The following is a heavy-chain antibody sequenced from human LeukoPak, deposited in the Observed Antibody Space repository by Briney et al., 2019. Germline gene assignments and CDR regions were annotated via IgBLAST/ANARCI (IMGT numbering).Heavy chain of an antibody. CDR2: IKQDGSEK. CDR1: GFTFSSYW. Sequence: GGSLRLSCAASGFTFSSYWMSWVRQAPGKGLEWVANIKQDGSEKYYVDSVKGRFTISRDNAKNSLYLQMNSLRAEDTAVYYCARFSLYYYYYYGMDVWGQGTTVTVSS. V-gene: IGHV3-7*01. D-gene: IGHD3-16*01. CDR3: ARFSLYYYYYYGMDV. J-gene: IGHJ6*02.